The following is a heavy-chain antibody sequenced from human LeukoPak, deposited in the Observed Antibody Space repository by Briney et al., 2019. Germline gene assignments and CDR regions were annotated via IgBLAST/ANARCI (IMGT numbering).Heavy chain of an antibody. CDR2: INTNTGNP. V-gene: IGHV7-4-1*02. D-gene: IGHD2-2*02. CDR1: GYTFTSYA. J-gene: IGHJ6*02. Sequence: ASVKVSCKASGYTFTSYAMNWVRQAPGQGLEWMGRINTNTGNPTYAQGFTGRFVFSLDTSVSTAYLQISSLKAEDTAVYYCARAIVVVPAAIRGPPYYYYYGMDVWGQGTRVTVSS. CDR3: ARAIVVVPAAIRGPPYYYYYGMDV.